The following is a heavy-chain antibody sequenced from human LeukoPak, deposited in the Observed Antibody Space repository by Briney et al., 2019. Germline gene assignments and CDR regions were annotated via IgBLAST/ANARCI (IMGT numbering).Heavy chain of an antibody. CDR2: ISSSGDIT. D-gene: IGHD3-22*01. V-gene: IGHV3-23*01. CDR3: AKDRPNYHESNGHYHRRNGDY. CDR1: GFTFHNYA. Sequence: PGGSLRLSCAASGFTFHNYAMSWVRQAPGKGLEWVSAISSSGDITFYADSVKGRFTISRDNSRYTLYLQMNSLRAEDAAKYYCAKDRPNYHESNGHYHRRNGDYWGQGTLVTVSS. J-gene: IGHJ4*02.